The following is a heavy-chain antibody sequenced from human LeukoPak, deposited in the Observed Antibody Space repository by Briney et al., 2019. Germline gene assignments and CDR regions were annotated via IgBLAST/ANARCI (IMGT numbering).Heavy chain of an antibody. D-gene: IGHD6-6*01. CDR3: AKDLSFSSSSFEY. CDR2: ITHDGNIR. CDR1: GFTFGSYA. J-gene: IGHJ4*02. Sequence: PGRSLRLSCAASGFTFGSYAMHWVRQAPGKGLEWVAVITHDGNIRYYADSVKGRFTISRDNSKNTLYLEMNSLTAEDTAVYYCAKDLSFSSSSFEYWGQGTLVTVSS. V-gene: IGHV3-30*18.